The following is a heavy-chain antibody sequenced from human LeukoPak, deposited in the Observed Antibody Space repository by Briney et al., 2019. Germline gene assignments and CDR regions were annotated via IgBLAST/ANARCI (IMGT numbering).Heavy chain of an antibody. CDR1: GFTFSSYA. D-gene: IGHD2-2*02. J-gene: IGHJ4*02. Sequence: GGSLRLSCAASGFTFSSYAMSWVRQAPGKGLEWVSATSGSGGSTYYADSVKGRFTISRDNSKNTLYLQMNSLRAEDTAVYYCAKDRGYHCSSTSCYTQAFDYWGQGTLVTVSS. CDR3: AKDRGYHCSSTSCYTQAFDY. V-gene: IGHV3-23*01. CDR2: TSGSGGST.